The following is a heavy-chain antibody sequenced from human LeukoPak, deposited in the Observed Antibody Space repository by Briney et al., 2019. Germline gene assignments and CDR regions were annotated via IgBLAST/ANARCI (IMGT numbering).Heavy chain of an antibody. CDR3: AKDGRSVGPKGERKYQLPTYFDY. J-gene: IGHJ4*02. Sequence: QPGGSLRLSCAASGFTFSPYTMNWVRQAPGKGLEWVSYISGTSNTIYYADSVKGRFTISRDNAKNSLYLQMNSLRAEDTAVYYCAKDGRSVGPKGERKYQLPTYFDYWGQGTLVTVSS. D-gene: IGHD2-2*01. V-gene: IGHV3-48*01. CDR1: GFTFSPYT. CDR2: ISGTSNTI.